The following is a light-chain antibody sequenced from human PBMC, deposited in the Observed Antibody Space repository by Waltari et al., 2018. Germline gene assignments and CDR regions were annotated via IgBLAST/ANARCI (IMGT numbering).Light chain of an antibody. V-gene: IGKV3-20*01. J-gene: IGKJ1*01. CDR2: GAS. Sequence: EIVLTQSPGTLSLSPGERPTLSCWASQSCGGTLAWYQQKPGQAPRLLIYGASSRATGIPDRFSGSGSGTEFSLTISRLEPEDFAVYYCQHYVRLPATFGQGTKVEIK. CDR3: QHYVRLPAT. CDR1: QSCGGT.